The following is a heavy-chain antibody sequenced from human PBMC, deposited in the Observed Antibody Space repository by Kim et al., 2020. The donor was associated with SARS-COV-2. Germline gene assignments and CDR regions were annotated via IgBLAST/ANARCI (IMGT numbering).Heavy chain of an antibody. Sequence: QKFHGRVTMTRNTSISTAYMELSSLRSEDTTVYYCARGLYSGYDGGTIDYWGQGTLVTVSS. CDR3: ARGLYSGYDGGTIDY. V-gene: IGHV1-8*01. J-gene: IGHJ4*02. D-gene: IGHD5-12*01.